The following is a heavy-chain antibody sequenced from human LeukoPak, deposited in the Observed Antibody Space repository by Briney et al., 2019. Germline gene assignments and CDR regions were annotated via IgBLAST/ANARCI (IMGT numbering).Heavy chain of an antibody. J-gene: IGHJ4*02. Sequence: GASVKVSCKASGYTFTSYGISWVRQAPGQGLEWMGWISGYNGNTNYAQKLQGRVTMTTDTSTSTAYMELRSLRSDDTAVYYCAKAISAVPAAIGLDYWGQGTLVTVSS. CDR2: ISGYNGNT. CDR1: GYTFTSYG. D-gene: IGHD2-2*02. V-gene: IGHV1-18*01. CDR3: AKAISAVPAAIGLDY.